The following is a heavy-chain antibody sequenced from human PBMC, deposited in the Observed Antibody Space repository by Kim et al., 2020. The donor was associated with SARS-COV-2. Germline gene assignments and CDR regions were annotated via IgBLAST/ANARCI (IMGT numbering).Heavy chain of an antibody. Sequence: SGPTLVNPTQTLTLTCTFSGFSLSTSGVGVGWIRQPPGKALEWLALIYWDDDKRYSPSLKSRLTISKDTSKNQVVLTMTNMDPVDTATYYCAHSRIRRGTMIIVAGISVDFGGQGTLVTVSS. CDR3: AHSRIRRGTMIIVAGISVDF. CDR2: IYWDDDK. D-gene: IGHD3-22*01. CDR1: GFSLSTSGVG. J-gene: IGHJ4*02. V-gene: IGHV2-5*02.